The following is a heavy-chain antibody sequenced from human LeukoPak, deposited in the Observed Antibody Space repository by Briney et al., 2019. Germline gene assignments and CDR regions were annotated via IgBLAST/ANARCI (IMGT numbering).Heavy chain of an antibody. CDR3: ARGGHVRVYDNSAYYGHE. J-gene: IGHJ4*02. Sequence: ASVKVSCKASGYTFTSYYIYWVGQAPGQGLEWMGIINPSRGSTNYAQRFQGRVTMTRDMSTSTVYMELSSLRSEDTAIYYCARGGHVRVYDNSAYYGHEWGQGTLVTVSS. CDR1: GYTFTSYY. V-gene: IGHV1-46*01. CDR2: INPSRGST. D-gene: IGHD3-22*01.